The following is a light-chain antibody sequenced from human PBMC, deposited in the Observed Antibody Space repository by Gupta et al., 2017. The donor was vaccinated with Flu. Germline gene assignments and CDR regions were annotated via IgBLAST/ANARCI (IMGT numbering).Light chain of an antibody. CDR1: SSNVGATYG. J-gene: IGLJ3*02. Sequence: QSVLTQPPSLSGAPGQRVTISYTGSSSNVGATYGVHWYQQLPGTAPKLLIYDDNNRPSGVPDRFSGSKSGTSASLAITGLQAEDEADYYCQSYDSTLSGWVFGGGTKLTVL. CDR3: QSYDSTLSGWV. V-gene: IGLV1-40*01. CDR2: DDN.